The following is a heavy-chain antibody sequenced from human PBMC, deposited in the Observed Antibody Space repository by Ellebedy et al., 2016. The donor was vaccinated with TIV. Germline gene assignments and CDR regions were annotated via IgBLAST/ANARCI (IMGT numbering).Heavy chain of an antibody. CDR3: AKDGRDCRSTSCYRPYFDH. D-gene: IGHD2-2*01. Sequence: GGSLRLXXAASGFILSSYAMSWVRQAPGKGLEWVSALSGSDGSTWYADSVKGRFTISRDNSKNTLYLQMNSLRAEDTAVYYCAKDGRDCRSTSCYRPYFDHWGQGALVTVSS. J-gene: IGHJ4*01. CDR2: LSGSDGST. CDR1: GFILSSYA. V-gene: IGHV3-23*01.